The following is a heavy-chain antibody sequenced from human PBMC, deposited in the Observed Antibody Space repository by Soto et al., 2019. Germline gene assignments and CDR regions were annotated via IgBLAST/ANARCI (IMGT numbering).Heavy chain of an antibody. Sequence: QVQLVQSGAEVKKRGASVKVSCKASGYTFTSYDINWVRQATGQGLEWMGWMNPNSGNTGYAQKFQGRVTMTRNTSISTAYMELSSLRSEDTAVYYCARVAGYSSSWYRRDYYYYMDVWGKGTTVTVSS. D-gene: IGHD6-13*01. CDR2: MNPNSGNT. J-gene: IGHJ6*03. V-gene: IGHV1-8*01. CDR3: ARVAGYSSSWYRRDYYYYMDV. CDR1: GYTFTSYD.